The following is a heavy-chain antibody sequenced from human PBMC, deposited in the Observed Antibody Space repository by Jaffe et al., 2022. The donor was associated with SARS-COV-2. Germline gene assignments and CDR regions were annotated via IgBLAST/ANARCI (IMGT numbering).Heavy chain of an antibody. J-gene: IGHJ4*02. V-gene: IGHV3-9*01. CDR1: GFTFDDYA. CDR2: ISWNSGSI. D-gene: IGHD6-19*01. CDR3: VRIAVAGFDY. Sequence: EVQLVESGGGLVQPGRSLRLSCAASGFTFDDYAMHWVRQAPGKGLEWVSGISWNSGSIGYADSVKGRFTISRDNAKNSLYLQMNSLRAEDTALYYCVRIAVAGFDYWGQGTLVTVSS.